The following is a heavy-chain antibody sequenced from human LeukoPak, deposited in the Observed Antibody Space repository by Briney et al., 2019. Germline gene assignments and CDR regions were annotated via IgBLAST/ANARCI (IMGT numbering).Heavy chain of an antibody. D-gene: IGHD3-10*01. V-gene: IGHV4-59*01. Sequence: SETLSLTCTVSGGSISSYYWSWIRQPPGKGLEWIGYIYYIGSTNYNPSLKSRVTISVDTSKNQFSLKLSSVTAADTAVYYCARGRVNKYYYGSGSPVSFFDYWGQGTLVTVSS. CDR3: ARGRVNKYYYGSGSPVSFFDY. J-gene: IGHJ4*02. CDR1: GGSISSYY. CDR2: IYYIGST.